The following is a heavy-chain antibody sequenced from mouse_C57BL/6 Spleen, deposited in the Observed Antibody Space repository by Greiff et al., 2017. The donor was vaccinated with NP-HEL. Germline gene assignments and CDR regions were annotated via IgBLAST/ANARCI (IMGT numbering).Heavy chain of an antibody. Sequence: QVQLQQPGAELVKPGASVKMSCKASGYTFTSYWITWVKLRPGQGLEWIGDIYPGSGSTNYNEKFKSKATLTVDTSSSTAYMQLSSLTSEDSAVYYCAREATVVENYAMDYWGQGTSVTVSS. CDR3: AREATVVENYAMDY. CDR1: GYTFTSYW. V-gene: IGHV1-55*01. J-gene: IGHJ4*01. CDR2: IYPGSGST. D-gene: IGHD1-1*01.